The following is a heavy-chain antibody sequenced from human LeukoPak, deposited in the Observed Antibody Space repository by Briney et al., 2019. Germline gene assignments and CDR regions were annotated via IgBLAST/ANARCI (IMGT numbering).Heavy chain of an antibody. D-gene: IGHD7-27*01. V-gene: IGHV5-51*01. Sequence: GESLQISCNGSGYSFTSYWIGWVRPMPGKGLEWMGIVYPGDSDARYIPPFQGQVTTSADKSIRTSYLQSTSLNASDTAMNDWARALPGDPYDYWGQGPLVTVSA. CDR1: GYSFTSYW. CDR3: ARALPGDPYDY. J-gene: IGHJ4*02. CDR2: VYPGDSDA.